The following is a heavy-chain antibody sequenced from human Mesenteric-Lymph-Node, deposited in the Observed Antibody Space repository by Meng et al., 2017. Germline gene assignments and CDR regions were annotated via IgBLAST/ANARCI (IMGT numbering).Heavy chain of an antibody. D-gene: IGHD2/OR15-2a*01. CDR3: ARGGNFDP. CDR1: GYTFSTYT. CDR2: ISTNTGTP. V-gene: IGHV7-4-1*02. J-gene: IGHJ5*02. Sequence: QVQLCQSWFELKTPGASVQVSCKASGYTFSTYTINWVRQAHGRGLEWMGWISTNTGTPTYTQGFTGRFVFSLDTSVSTAYLQISSLKAEDTAVYYCARGGNFDPWGQGTLVTVSS.